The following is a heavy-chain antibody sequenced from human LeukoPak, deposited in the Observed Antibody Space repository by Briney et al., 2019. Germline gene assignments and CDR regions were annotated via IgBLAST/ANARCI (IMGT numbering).Heavy chain of an antibody. CDR3: ARDLAGPPQEAFDI. CDR2: IKRDGSEK. CDR1: GFTFSSCW. V-gene: IGHV3-7*01. Sequence: GGSLRLSCAASGFTFSSCWMSWVRQAPGKGLEWVANIKRDGSEKQYVDSVKGRFTISRDNAKNSLYLQMDSLRPEDTAVYHCARDLAGPPQEAFDIWGQGTMVTVSP. J-gene: IGHJ3*02.